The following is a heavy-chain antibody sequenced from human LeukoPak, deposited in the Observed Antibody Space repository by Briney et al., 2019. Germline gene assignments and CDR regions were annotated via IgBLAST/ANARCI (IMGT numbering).Heavy chain of an antibody. CDR3: ARRGIAMAGIRGGVHHDY. CDR2: VYYSGST. D-gene: IGHD6-19*01. CDR1: GGSISSSTYF. Sequence: SETLSPTCTVSGGSISSSTYFWSWIRQPPGKGLEWIGSVYYSGSTYYNPSLKSRVTISVDTSKNQFSLKLSSVTAADTAVYYCARRGIAMAGIRGGVHHDYWGQGTLVTVSS. J-gene: IGHJ4*02. V-gene: IGHV4-39*01.